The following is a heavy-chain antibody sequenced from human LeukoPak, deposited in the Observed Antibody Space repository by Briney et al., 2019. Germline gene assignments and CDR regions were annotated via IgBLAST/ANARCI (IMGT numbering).Heavy chain of an antibody. CDR2: INPNSGGT. CDR1: GYTFTGYY. V-gene: IGHV1-2*02. Sequence: ASVKVSCKASGYTFTGYYMHWVRQAPGQGLEWMGWINPNSGGTNYAQKFQGRATMTRDTSISTAYMELSRLRSDDTAVYYCARAAERYFDWLPHFDPWGQGTLVTVSS. J-gene: IGHJ5*02. D-gene: IGHD3-9*01. CDR3: ARAAERYFDWLPHFDP.